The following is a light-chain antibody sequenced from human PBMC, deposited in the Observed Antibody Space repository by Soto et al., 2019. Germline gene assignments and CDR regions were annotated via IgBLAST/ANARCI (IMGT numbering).Light chain of an antibody. CDR3: AAWDDSLNG. V-gene: IGLV1-44*01. CDR1: SSNIGSNT. Sequence: QSVLTQPPSASGNPGQRVTISCSGSSSNIGSNTVNWYQQLPGTAPKLLIYSNNQRPSGVPDRFSGSKSGTSASLAISGLQSEDEADYYCAAWDDSLNGFGGGTKVTVL. CDR2: SNN. J-gene: IGLJ3*02.